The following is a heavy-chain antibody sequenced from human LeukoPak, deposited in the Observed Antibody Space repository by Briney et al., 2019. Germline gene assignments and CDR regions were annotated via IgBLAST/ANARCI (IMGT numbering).Heavy chain of an antibody. J-gene: IGHJ3*02. CDR1: GGTFSSYA. Sequence: SAKVSCKASGGTFSSYAISWVLQATGRGLVWLGRIIPILGIANYAQKFQDRVTITAAKSTITAYMELRSLRSDDTAAFYCARDYDIVTGNDAFDIWVQGTMVTVCS. CDR3: ARDYDIVTGNDAFDI. V-gene: IGHV1-69*04. CDR2: IIPILGIA. D-gene: IGHD3-9*01.